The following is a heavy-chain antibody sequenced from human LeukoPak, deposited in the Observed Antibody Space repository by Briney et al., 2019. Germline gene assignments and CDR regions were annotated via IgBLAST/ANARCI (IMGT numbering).Heavy chain of an antibody. J-gene: IGHJ4*02. V-gene: IGHV1-18*01. CDR1: GYTFTSYG. CDR3: AGDRGDSGSGWYPSPSGY. Sequence: GASVKVSCKASGYTFTSYGISWVRQAPGQGLEWMGWISAYNGNTNYAQKLQGRVTMTTDTSTSTAYMELRSLRSDDTAVYYCAGDRGDSGSGWYPSPSGYWGQGTLVTVSS. D-gene: IGHD6-19*01. CDR2: ISAYNGNT.